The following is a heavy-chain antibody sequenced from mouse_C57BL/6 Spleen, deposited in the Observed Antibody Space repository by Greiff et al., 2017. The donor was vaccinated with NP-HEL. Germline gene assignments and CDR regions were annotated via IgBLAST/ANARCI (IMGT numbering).Heavy chain of an antibody. CDR3: TRELLPPYAMDY. CDR1: GFTFSSYA. J-gene: IGHJ4*01. D-gene: IGHD1-1*01. V-gene: IGHV5-9-1*02. CDR2: ISSGGDYI. Sequence: EVQGVESGEGLVKPGGSLKLSCAASGFTFSSYAMSWVRQTPEKRLEWVAYISSGGDYIYYADTVKGRFTISRDNARNTLYLQMSSLKSEDTAMYYCTRELLPPYAMDYWGQGTSVTVSS.